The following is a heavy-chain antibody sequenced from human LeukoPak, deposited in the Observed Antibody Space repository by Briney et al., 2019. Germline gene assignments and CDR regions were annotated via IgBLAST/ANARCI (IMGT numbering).Heavy chain of an antibody. Sequence: ASVKVSCKASGYTFTSYYMHWVRQAPGQGLEWMGIINPSGGSTSYAQKFQGRVTMTRDTSTSTVYMELSSLRSEDTAVYYCARDRKVLRYFDSGFGSDAFDIWGQGTMVTVSS. D-gene: IGHD3-9*01. CDR3: ARDRKVLRYFDSGFGSDAFDI. V-gene: IGHV1-46*01. J-gene: IGHJ3*02. CDR2: INPSGGST. CDR1: GYTFTSYY.